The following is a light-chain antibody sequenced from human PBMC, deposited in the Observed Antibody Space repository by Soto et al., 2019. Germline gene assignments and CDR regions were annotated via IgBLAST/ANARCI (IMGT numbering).Light chain of an antibody. J-gene: IGKJ5*01. CDR3: QQRTNWRIT. Sequence: EIVLTQSPATLSLYPGERATLSCRASQSVSSSLAWYQQKPGQSPRLLIYDTSNRATGIPARFSGSGSGTDFTLTISSLEPEDFAVYYCQQRTNWRITFGQGTRLEIK. CDR1: QSVSSS. CDR2: DTS. V-gene: IGKV3-11*01.